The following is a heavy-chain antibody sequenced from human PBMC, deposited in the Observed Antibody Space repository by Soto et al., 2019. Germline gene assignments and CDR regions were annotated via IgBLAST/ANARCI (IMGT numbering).Heavy chain of an antibody. V-gene: IGHV3-73*02. J-gene: IGHJ6*02. Sequence: QLVESGGGLVQPGGSLTLSCAGSGFAFSGSTIHGVRQASGKGLEWVCRIRSKANSYATAYAAAVKGRFIVSRDDSKTTSYLQMDSLKIEDTAMYYCFRENYFSYHGMDVWGQATTLTVSS. CDR2: IRSKANSYAT. CDR1: GFAFSGST. CDR3: FRENYFSYHGMDV.